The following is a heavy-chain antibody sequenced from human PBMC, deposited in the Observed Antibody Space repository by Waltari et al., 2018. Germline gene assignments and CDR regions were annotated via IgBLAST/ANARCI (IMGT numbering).Heavy chain of an antibody. Sequence: PGLVKPSQTLSLTCTVSGGSISSGDYYWSWIRQPPGKGLEWIGYIYYSGSTYYNPSLKSRVTISVDTSKNQFSLKLSSVTAADTAVYYCARGVPKYCSSTSCPDFDYWGQGTLVTVSS. V-gene: IGHV4-30-4*01. J-gene: IGHJ4*02. CDR2: IYYSGST. CDR1: GGSISSGDYY. D-gene: IGHD2-2*01. CDR3: ARGVPKYCSSTSCPDFDY.